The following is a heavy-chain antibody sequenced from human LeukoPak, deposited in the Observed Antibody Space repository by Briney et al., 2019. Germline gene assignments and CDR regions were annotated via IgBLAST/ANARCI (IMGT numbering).Heavy chain of an antibody. J-gene: IGHJ6*02. CDR1: GFTFSNHY. CDR2: IDPNGRYT. D-gene: IGHD6-19*01. V-gene: IGHV3-74*01. Sequence: PGGSLRLSCAASGFTFSNHYMHWVRQAPGKGLVSVSRIDPNGRYTSYADFVKGRFTISRDNAKNTLYLQMNTLGAEDTALYYCVRGSTDWNGMDVWGQGTTVTVSS. CDR3: VRGSTDWNGMDV.